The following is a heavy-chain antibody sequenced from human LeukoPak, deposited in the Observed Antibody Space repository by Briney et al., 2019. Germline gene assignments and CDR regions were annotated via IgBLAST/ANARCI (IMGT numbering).Heavy chain of an antibody. J-gene: IGHJ4*02. Sequence: SETLSLTCTVSGGSISSYYWSWIRQPPGKGLEWIGYIYTSGSTNYNPSLKSRVTISVDTSKNQFSLKLSSVTAADTAVYYCANGGVGTGLDYWGQGTLVTVSS. V-gene: IGHV4-4*09. D-gene: IGHD1-1*01. CDR2: IYTSGST. CDR3: ANGGVGTGLDY. CDR1: GGSISSYY.